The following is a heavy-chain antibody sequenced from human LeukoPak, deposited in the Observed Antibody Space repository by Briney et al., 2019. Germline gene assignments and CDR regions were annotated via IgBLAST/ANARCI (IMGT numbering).Heavy chain of an antibody. CDR2: INHSGST. Sequence: SGTLSLTCAVYGGSFSGYYWSWIRQPPGKGLEWIGEINHSGSTNYNPSLKSRVTISVDTSKNQFSLKLSSVTAADTAVYYCARGNYDSSGYYYWGQGTLVTVSS. CDR3: ARGNYDSSGYYY. J-gene: IGHJ4*02. CDR1: GGSFSGYY. V-gene: IGHV4-34*01. D-gene: IGHD3-22*01.